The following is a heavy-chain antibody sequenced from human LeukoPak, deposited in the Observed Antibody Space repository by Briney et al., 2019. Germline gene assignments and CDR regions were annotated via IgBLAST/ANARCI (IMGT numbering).Heavy chain of an antibody. CDR1: GFTFSSYG. CDR3: AKVGLRYFDWLLYFDY. D-gene: IGHD3-9*01. CDR2: ISGSGGST. J-gene: IGHJ4*02. V-gene: IGHV3-23*01. Sequence: GGSLRLSCAASGFTFSSYGMSWVRQAPGKGLEWVSAISGSGGSTYYADSVKGRFTISRDNSKNTLYLQMNSLRAEDTAVYYCAKVGLRYFDWLLYFDYWGQGTLVTVSS.